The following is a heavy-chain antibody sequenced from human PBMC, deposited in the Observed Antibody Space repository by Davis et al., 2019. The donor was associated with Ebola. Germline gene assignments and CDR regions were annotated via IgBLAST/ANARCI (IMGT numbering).Heavy chain of an antibody. J-gene: IGHJ5*02. CDR2: IYPGDSDT. D-gene: IGHD3-3*01. Sequence: GESLKISCQASGDTFTTYWIVWVRQMPGKGLEWMGIIYPGDSDTRYSPSFQGQVTISADKSISTAYLQWSSLKASDTAMYYCARHSDFGVVMSWFDPWGQGTLVTVSS. CDR3: ARHSDFGVVMSWFDP. V-gene: IGHV5-51*01. CDR1: GDTFTTYW.